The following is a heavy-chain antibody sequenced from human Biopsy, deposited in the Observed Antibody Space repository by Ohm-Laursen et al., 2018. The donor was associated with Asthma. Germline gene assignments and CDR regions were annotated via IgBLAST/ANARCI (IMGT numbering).Heavy chain of an antibody. V-gene: IGHV4-31*03. D-gene: IGHD2-2*01. CDR2: IYYSGST. J-gene: IGHJ5*01. CDR3: ARDLAGHCTSASCYGFDS. CDR1: GGAIDSGAYY. Sequence: SDTLSLTCTVSGGAIDSGAYYWSWIRQLPGKGLEWIGYIYYSGSTYYNPSLKSRVTISVDTSQNQFSLTLTSVTAADTALYYCARDLAGHCTSASCYGFDSWGQGAQVTVSS.